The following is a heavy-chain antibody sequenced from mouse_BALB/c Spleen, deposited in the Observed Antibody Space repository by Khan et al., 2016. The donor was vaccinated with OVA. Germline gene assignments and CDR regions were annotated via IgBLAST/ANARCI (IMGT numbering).Heavy chain of an antibody. Sequence: EVQLQESGPGLVKPSQSLSLTCTVNGYSITSNYAWNWIRQFPGNKLEWMGYISYSGSTNYNPSLKSRLSITRDTSKNQFFLLLHSVTTEDSATYYCARLNYYGYALDYWGQGTSVTVSS. V-gene: IGHV3-2*02. CDR2: ISYSGST. CDR3: ARLNYYGYALDY. D-gene: IGHD1-1*01. CDR1: GYSITSNYA. J-gene: IGHJ4*01.